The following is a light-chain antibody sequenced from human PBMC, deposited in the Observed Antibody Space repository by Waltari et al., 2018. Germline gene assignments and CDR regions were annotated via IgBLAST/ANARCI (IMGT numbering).Light chain of an antibody. Sequence: DIVMTQSPDSLAASLGERATINCKSSQSVLYNSNNKNYLVWDQQTPGQPSSVLFYWSSTRESVVPDRFIGSASGTDFTLTISSLQADDVAVYYGHQYYSSPQTFGQGTRLEIK. CDR1: QSVLYNSNNKNY. J-gene: IGKJ2*01. V-gene: IGKV4-1*01. CDR3: HQYYSSPQT. CDR2: WSS.